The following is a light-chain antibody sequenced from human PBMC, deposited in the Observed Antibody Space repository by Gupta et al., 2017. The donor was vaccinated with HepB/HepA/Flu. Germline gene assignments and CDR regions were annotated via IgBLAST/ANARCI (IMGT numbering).Light chain of an antibody. V-gene: IGLV1-40*01. CDR2: GNN. CDR3: QSYDNSLSNSNI. J-gene: IGLJ1*01. Sequence: QSMQTQRPSVAGPPGQRVTISCTGTSANFSAGYELRWYQQLPGTVPNLLIYGNNDRPSGVPDRFSGSKSGSSASLPITGLQTEDEADYYCQSYDNSLSNSNIFGTGTKVTVL. CDR1: SANFSAGYE.